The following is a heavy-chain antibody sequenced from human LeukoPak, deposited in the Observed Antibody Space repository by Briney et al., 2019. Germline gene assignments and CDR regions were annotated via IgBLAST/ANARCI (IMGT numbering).Heavy chain of an antibody. V-gene: IGHV4-38-2*02. CDR3: ARGSGYYDSSGPPTSFDY. J-gene: IGHJ4*02. CDR2: IYHSGST. Sequence: PSETLSLTCTVSGYSISSGYYWGWIRQPPGKGLEWIGSIYHSGSTYYNPSLKSRVTISVDTSKNQFSLKLSSVTAADTAVYYCARGSGYYDSSGPPTSFDYWGQGTLVTVSS. D-gene: IGHD3-22*01. CDR1: GYSISSGYY.